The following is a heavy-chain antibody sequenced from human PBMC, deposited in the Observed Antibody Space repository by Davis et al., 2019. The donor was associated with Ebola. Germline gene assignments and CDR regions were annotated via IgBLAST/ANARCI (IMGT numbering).Heavy chain of an antibody. J-gene: IGHJ4*02. CDR3: AKPGMTALTTGDY. Sequence: GGSLRLSCATSGFTFTHYAMTWYRQAPGQGLQWVASVTASGGHTFYADSGKGRFTISRDISRSAVYLQMNGLRVEDTGVYYCAKPGMTALTTGDYCGQGTLVVVTS. CDR2: VTASGGHT. V-gene: IGHV3-23*01. D-gene: IGHD1-1*01. CDR1: GFTFTHYA.